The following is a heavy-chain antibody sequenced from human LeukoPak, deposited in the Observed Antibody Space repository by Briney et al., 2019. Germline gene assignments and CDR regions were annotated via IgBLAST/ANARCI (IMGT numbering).Heavy chain of an antibody. D-gene: IGHD6-19*01. CDR1: GFTSSSYW. V-gene: IGHV3-74*01. CDR3: ARGDRYSSGWHAY. J-gene: IGHJ4*02. CDR2: INGDGSST. Sequence: GGSLRLSCAASGFTSSSYWMHWVRQAPGKGLVWVSRINGDGSSTSYADSVQGRFTISRDIAKNTLYLQMNSLRADDTAVYFCARGDRYSSGWHAYWGQGTLVTVSS.